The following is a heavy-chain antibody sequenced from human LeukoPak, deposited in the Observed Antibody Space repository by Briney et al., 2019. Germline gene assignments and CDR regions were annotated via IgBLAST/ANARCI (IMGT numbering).Heavy chain of an antibody. V-gene: IGHV4-31*03. J-gene: IGHJ4*02. CDR1: GGPISSGGYY. Sequence: TASETLSLTCTVSGGPISSGGYYWSWIRQHPGKGLEWIGYIYYSGSTYYNPSLKSRVTISVDTSKNQFSLKLTSVTAADTAVYFCARAGGFFSPFGYWGQGTLVTVSS. CDR3: ARAGGFFSPFGY. D-gene: IGHD3-3*01. CDR2: IYYSGST.